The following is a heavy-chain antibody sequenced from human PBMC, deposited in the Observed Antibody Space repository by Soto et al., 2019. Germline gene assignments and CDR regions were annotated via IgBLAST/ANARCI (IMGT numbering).Heavy chain of an antibody. V-gene: IGHV4-30-4*01. CDR3: ARGGDDCGGDCSPHWFDP. CDR2: IYYSGST. CDR1: GGSISSGDYY. Sequence: SETLSLTCTVSGGSISSGDYYWSWIRQPPGKGLEWIGYIYYSGSTYYNPSLKSRVTISVDTSKNQFSLKLSSVTAADTAVYYCARGGDDCGGDCSPHWFDPWGQGTLVTVSS. J-gene: IGHJ5*02. D-gene: IGHD2-21*02.